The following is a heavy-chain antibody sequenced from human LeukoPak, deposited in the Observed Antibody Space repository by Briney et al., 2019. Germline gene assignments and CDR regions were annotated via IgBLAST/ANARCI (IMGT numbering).Heavy chain of an antibody. CDR2: ISNRGSN. D-gene: IGHD5-18*01. Sequence: SETLSLTCVVSDYPIRSGYFWGWIRPAPGKGLEWIATISNRGSNYFNPSLQSRTFVSIHTSKNEFSLKLTSVTAADTAVYYCARDHCAGGYGYFLDYWGQGTLVSVSA. J-gene: IGHJ4*02. CDR1: DYPIRSGYF. CDR3: ARDHCAGGYGYFLDY. V-gene: IGHV4-38-2*02.